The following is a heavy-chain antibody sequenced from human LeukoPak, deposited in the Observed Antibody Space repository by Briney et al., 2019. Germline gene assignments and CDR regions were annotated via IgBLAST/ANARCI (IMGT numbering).Heavy chain of an antibody. CDR1: GFTFSSYG. D-gene: IGHD2-8*01. V-gene: IGHV3-30*02. J-gene: IGHJ4*02. Sequence: GGSLRLSCAASGFTFSSYGMHWVRQAPGKELERVPFIRYDGSNKYYADSEKGRFTISRYNSKTTLYLQMNSLRAEDTAVYYCANAMLSRSFFLDYWGQGTLVTVSS. CDR2: IRYDGSNK. CDR3: ANAMLSRSFFLDY.